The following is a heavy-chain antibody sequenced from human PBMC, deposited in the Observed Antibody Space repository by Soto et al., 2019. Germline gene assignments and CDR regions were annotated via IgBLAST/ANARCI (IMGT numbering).Heavy chain of an antibody. CDR2: MNPNSGDT. J-gene: IGHJ4*02. CDR1: GYTFTSYH. V-gene: IGHV1-8*01. D-gene: IGHD2-15*01. Sequence: QVQLVQSGAEVKKPGASVKVSCKASGYTFTSYHINWVRQASGQGLEWMGWMNPNSGDTGYAQKLQGRVTMTRNTSINTAYLELSSLRSEDTAVYYCARVEGFDFWGQGTLVTVSS. CDR3: ARVEGFDF.